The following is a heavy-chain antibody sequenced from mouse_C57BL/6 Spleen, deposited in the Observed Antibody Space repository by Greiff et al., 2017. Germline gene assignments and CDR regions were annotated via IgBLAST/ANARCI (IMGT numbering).Heavy chain of an antibody. CDR1: GFNIKDDY. V-gene: IGHV14-4*01. CDR2: LDPENGDT. CDR3: THVGD. J-gene: IGHJ2*01. Sequence: VQLQQSGAELVRPGASVKLSCTASGFNIKDDYMHWVKQRPEQGLEWIGWLDPENGDTEYASKFQGKAPITADTSSNTDYLQISRVTSENTAVYYCTHVGDSGQGTTLTVSA.